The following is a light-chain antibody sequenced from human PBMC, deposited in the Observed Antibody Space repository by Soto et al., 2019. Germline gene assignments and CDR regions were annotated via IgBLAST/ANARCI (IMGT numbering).Light chain of an antibody. J-gene: IGKJ1*01. Sequence: DIQMTQSPSSPSASVGDRVTLTCRASQSISKYLNWYQQKPGQAPKLLIYTASSLQSGIPSRFSGSGFGTDFTLTISSLQPEDFATYYCQQSFSAPTFGPGTKVDI. V-gene: IGKV1-39*01. CDR3: QQSFSAPT. CDR1: QSISKY. CDR2: TAS.